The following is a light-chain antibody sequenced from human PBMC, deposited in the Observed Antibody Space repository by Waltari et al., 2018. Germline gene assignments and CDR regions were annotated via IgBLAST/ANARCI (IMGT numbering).Light chain of an antibody. CDR2: EVS. CDR3: SSYVANNNPV. CDR1: SSDVGGYNF. J-gene: IGLJ2*01. Sequence: QSALTQPPSASGSPGQSVTISCTGTSSDVGGYNFVPRYQHHPGKAPRLIIYEVSERPSGVPDRFSGSKSGNTASLTVSGLQAEDEADYYCSSYVANNNPVFGGGTKLTVL. V-gene: IGLV2-8*01.